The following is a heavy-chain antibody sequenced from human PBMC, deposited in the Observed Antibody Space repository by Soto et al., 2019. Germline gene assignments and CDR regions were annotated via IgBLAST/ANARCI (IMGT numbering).Heavy chain of an antibody. D-gene: IGHD6-13*01. CDR3: ARGLIAAAGSAFDP. CDR2: MNPNSGNT. CDR1: GYTFTSYD. V-gene: IGHV1-8*01. Sequence: QVQLVQSGAEVKKPGASVKVSCKASGYTFTSYDINWVRQATGQGLEWMGWMNPNSGNTGYAQKFQGRVTMTRNTSIITAYMELSSLRSEDTAVYYCARGLIAAAGSAFDPWGQGTLVTVSS. J-gene: IGHJ5*02.